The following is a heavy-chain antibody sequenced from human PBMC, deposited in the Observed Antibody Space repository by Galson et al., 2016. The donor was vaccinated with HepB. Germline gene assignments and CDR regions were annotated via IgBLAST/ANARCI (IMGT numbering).Heavy chain of an antibody. J-gene: IGHJ5*02. CDR2: INPNSDDT. CDR1: GYTFTDYY. D-gene: IGHD3-10*01. V-gene: IGHV1-2*02. CDR3: ARAPNLVQGVVIRNWFDT. Sequence: SVKVSCKASGYTFTDYYLHWVRQAPGQGLEWMGWINPNSDDTNSSRSFQDRVTMTREASISTAFLDLRNLSLDDTAVYYCARAPNLVQGVVIRNWFDTWGQGALVTVSS.